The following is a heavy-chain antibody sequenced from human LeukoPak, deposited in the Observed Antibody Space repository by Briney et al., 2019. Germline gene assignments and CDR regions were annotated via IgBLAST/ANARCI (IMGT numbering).Heavy chain of an antibody. J-gene: IGHJ6*02. CDR3: ASSLRGYHQVRYYYYGMDV. V-gene: IGHV3-64*01. CDR2: ISSNGGST. D-gene: IGHD3-22*01. CDR1: GFTFSSYA. Sequence: PGGSLRLSCAASGFTFSSYAMHWVRQAPGKGLEYVSAISSNGGSTYYANSVKGRFTVSRDNSKNTLYLQMGSLRAEDMAVYYCASSLRGYHQVRYYYYGMDVWGQGTTVTVSS.